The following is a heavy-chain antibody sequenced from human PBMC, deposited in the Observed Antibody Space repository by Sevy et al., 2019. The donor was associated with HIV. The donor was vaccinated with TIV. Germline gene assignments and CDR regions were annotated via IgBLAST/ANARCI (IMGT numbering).Heavy chain of an antibody. CDR2: ITWDGGST. Sequence: GGSLRLSCAASGFTFDDYTMNWVRQAPGKGLEWVSLITWDGGSTYYADSVKGRFTISRDNSKNSLYLQMNSLRNEDTALYYCAKDIAGEGYLGSGYFDYWGQGTLVTVSS. D-gene: IGHD2-15*01. V-gene: IGHV3-43*01. CDR1: GFTFDDYT. J-gene: IGHJ4*02. CDR3: AKDIAGEGYLGSGYFDY.